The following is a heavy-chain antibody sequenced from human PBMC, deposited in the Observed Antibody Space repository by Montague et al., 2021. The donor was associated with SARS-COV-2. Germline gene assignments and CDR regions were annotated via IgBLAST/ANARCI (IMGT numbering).Heavy chain of an antibody. CDR2: IYASGST. CDR1: GVPITSYY. Sequence: SETRSLTCSISGVPITSYYWSWVRQPAGKGLEWIGHIYASGSTNYSPSLKSRVRLSIDNPKNQFSLKLESLTAADTAVYYCVRDGGNWYYFDYWGQGALVTVSS. CDR3: VRDGGNWYYFDY. V-gene: IGHV4-4*07. D-gene: IGHD3-16*01. J-gene: IGHJ4*02.